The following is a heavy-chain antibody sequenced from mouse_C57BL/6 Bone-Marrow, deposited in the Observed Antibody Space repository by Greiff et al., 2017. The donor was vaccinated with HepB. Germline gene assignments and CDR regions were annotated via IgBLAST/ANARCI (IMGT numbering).Heavy chain of an antibody. CDR2: IWRGGST. Sequence: QVHVKQSGPGLVQPSQSLSITCTVSGFSLTSYGVHWVRQSPGKGLEWLGVIWRGGSTDYNAAFMSRLSITKDNSKSQVFFKMNSLQADDTAIYYCAKNYYGSSHWYFDVWGTGTTVTVSS. CDR1: GFSLTSYG. V-gene: IGHV2-5*01. J-gene: IGHJ1*03. D-gene: IGHD1-1*01. CDR3: AKNYYGSSHWYFDV.